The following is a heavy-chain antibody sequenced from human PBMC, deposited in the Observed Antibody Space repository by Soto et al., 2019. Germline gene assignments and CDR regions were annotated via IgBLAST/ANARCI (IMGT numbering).Heavy chain of an antibody. CDR1: GGTFSIYP. D-gene: IGHD3-16*01. J-gene: IGHJ6*02. Sequence: SVKVSCKASGGTFSIYPITWVRQAPGQGLEWMGGIVPISGTVSTAQKFQGRVTITADGPTSTAYMELSSLRSEDTAVYYCARDLMIKGMDVWGQGTTAAVAS. CDR2: IVPISGTV. CDR3: ARDLMIKGMDV. V-gene: IGHV1-69*13.